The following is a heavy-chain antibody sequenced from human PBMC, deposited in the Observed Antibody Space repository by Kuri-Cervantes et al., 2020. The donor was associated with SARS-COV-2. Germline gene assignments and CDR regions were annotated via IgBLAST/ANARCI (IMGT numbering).Heavy chain of an antibody. CDR2: IYSGGST. CDR1: GFTFSSYS. CDR3: AKGMDV. V-gene: IGHV3-53*01. Sequence: GESLKISCAASGFTFSSYSMNWVRQAPGKGLEWVSVIYSGGSTYYADSVKGRFTISRDNSKNTLYLQMNSLRAEDTAVYYCAKGMDVWGQGTTVTVSS. J-gene: IGHJ6*02.